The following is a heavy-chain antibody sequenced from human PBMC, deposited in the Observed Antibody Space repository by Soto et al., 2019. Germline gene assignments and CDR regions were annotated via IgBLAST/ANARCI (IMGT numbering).Heavy chain of an antibody. CDR2: ISAYNGNT. CDR1: GYSFTSYG. Sequence: GASVKVSCKASGYSFTSYGVTWVRQAPGQGLEWMGWISAYNGNTNCAQKFQGRVTMTTDTPTSTVYMELRSLRSDDTAVYFCARDRDSSYSSGPAYWGQGALVTVSS. CDR3: ARDRDSSYSSGPAY. J-gene: IGHJ4*02. D-gene: IGHD6-19*01. V-gene: IGHV1-18*01.